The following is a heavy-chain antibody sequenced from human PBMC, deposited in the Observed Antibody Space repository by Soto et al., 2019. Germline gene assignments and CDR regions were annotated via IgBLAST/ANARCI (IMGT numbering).Heavy chain of an antibody. Sequence: SETLSLTCTVSGGSISSYYWSWIRQPPGKGLEWIGYIYYSGSTNYNPSLKSRVTISVDTSKNQFSLKLSSVTAADTAVYYCARKVARGGSEDYYMDVWGKGTTVTVSS. V-gene: IGHV4-59*08. CDR2: IYYSGST. CDR1: GGSISSYY. J-gene: IGHJ6*03. CDR3: ARKVARGGSEDYYMDV. D-gene: IGHD2-15*01.